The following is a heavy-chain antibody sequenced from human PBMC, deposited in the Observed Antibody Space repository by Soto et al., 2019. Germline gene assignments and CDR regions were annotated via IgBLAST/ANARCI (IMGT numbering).Heavy chain of an antibody. J-gene: IGHJ3*01. CDR2: ISYGGGTT. CDR1: EFTFSNYA. D-gene: IGHD4-17*01. CDR3: ARDLRRSRLPDDAFDV. V-gene: IGHV3-23*01. Sequence: GGSLRLSCAASEFTFSNYAMSWVLQAPWKGLEWVSAISYGGGTTYYADSVKGRFTISRDNSKNTLYLQMNSLRAEDTAVYYCARDLRRSRLPDDAFDVWGQGTMVTVSS.